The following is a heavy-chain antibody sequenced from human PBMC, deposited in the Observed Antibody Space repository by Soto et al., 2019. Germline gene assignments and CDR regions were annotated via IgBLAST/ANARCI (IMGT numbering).Heavy chain of an antibody. Sequence: SETLSLTCAVSGASISSTNWWIWVRQPPGKGLEWIGEIYHSGSTYYNPSLKSRVTISVDRSKNQFSLKLSSVTAADTAVYYCARASTTVTTLDYWAQGTLVPVSS. D-gene: IGHD4-17*01. CDR3: ARASTTVTTLDY. J-gene: IGHJ4*02. CDR1: GASISSTNW. CDR2: IYHSGST. V-gene: IGHV4-4*02.